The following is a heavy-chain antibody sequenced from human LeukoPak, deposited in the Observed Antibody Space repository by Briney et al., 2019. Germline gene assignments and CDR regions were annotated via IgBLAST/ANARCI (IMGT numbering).Heavy chain of an antibody. J-gene: IGHJ4*02. Sequence: PGGSLRLSCAASGFTFFSYEMNWVRQAPGKGLEWVSYISSSGSTIYYADSVKGRFTISRDNAKTSLYLQMNSLRAEDTAVYYCARDLSGVTGYTYGRGIDYWGQGTLVTVSS. CDR1: GFTFFSYE. CDR2: ISSSGSTI. D-gene: IGHD5-18*01. V-gene: IGHV3-48*03. CDR3: ARDLSGVTGYTYGRGIDY.